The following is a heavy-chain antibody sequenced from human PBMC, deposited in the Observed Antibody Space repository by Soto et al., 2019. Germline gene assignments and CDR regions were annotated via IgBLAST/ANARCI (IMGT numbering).Heavy chain of an antibody. CDR2: INPNGGST. J-gene: IGHJ6*02. V-gene: IGHV1-46*01. CDR3: ARDNMHYYSTSEGYFYYGMDV. D-gene: IGHD4-4*01. CDR1: GYTFTNYH. Sequence: ASVKVSCKASGYTFTNYHMHGVRQAPGQGLEWMGKINPNGGSTSYAQKFQGRVTMTRDTSTSTVYVELSSLRSEDTAVYYCARDNMHYYSTSEGYFYYGMDVWGQGTTVTVSS.